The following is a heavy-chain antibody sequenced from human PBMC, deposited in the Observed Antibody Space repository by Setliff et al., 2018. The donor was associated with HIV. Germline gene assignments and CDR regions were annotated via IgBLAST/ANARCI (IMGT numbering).Heavy chain of an antibody. CDR3: ARLDFFDSSTYPPYDS. D-gene: IGHD3-22*01. V-gene: IGHV3-23*01. CDR2: ISGSGANP. Sequence: GESLKISCAASGFIFSDYAMTWVRQAPGKGLEWVSGISGSGANPYNADFVEGRFTISRDNAKNSLFLQMNSLRAEDTAMYYCARLDFFDSSTYPPYDSWGQGTLVTVSS. CDR1: GFIFSDYA. J-gene: IGHJ4*02.